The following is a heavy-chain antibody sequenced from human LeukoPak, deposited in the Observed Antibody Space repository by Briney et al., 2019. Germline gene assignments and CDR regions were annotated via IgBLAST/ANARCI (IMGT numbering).Heavy chain of an antibody. CDR1: GFTFSSYG. V-gene: IGHV3-33*06. CDR2: VWYDGSNK. CDR3: AKSRTATPFDY. Sequence: GGSLRLSCAASGFTFSSYGMHWVRQAPGKGLEWVAVVWYDGSNKYYADSVKGRFTISRDNSKNTLYLQMNSLRAEDTAVYYCAKSRTATPFDYWGQGTLVTVSS. J-gene: IGHJ4*02. D-gene: IGHD2-15*01.